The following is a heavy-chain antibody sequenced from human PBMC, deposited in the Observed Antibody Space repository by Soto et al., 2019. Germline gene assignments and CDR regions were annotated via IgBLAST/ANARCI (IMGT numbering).Heavy chain of an antibody. D-gene: IGHD6-13*01. CDR3: AKGGVGSSWTKYYFES. V-gene: IGHV3-23*01. Sequence: PGGSLRLSCAASGFTFSNYGMTWVRQGPGKGLEWVSVITVTSSNKYYADSVKGRFTISRDSSTNTLYLQMNSLRAEDTAVYYCAKGGVGSSWTKYYFESWGQGTLVTVSS. CDR1: GFTFSNYG. CDR2: ITVTSSNK. J-gene: IGHJ4*02.